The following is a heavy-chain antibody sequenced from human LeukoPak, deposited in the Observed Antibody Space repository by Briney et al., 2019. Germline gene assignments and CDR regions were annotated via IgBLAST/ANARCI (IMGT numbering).Heavy chain of an antibody. D-gene: IGHD5-12*01. CDR1: GGSIRSLGYS. V-gene: IGHV4-39*07. CDR2: MYYTGTT. CDR3: ARSVSAYAGRGWFDP. J-gene: IGHJ5*02. Sequence: PSETLSLTCSVSGGSIRSLGYSWGWIRQPPGKGLGWIASMYYTGTTYYNPSLKSRVTMSVDTSKNQFSLNLTSVTAADTAVFYCARSVSAYAGRGWFDPWGQGTLVTVSS.